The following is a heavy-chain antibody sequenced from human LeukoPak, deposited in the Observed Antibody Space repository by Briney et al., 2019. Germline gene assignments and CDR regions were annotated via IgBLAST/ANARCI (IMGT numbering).Heavy chain of an antibody. CDR3: ARVGGGTVAGDYFGD. V-gene: IGHV3-53*04. CDR2: IYGDSGT. J-gene: IGHJ4*02. CDR1: GFTVSSSY. D-gene: IGHD6-19*01. Sequence: GGSLRLSCTASGFTVSSSYMNWVRQAPRKGLEWVSLIYGDSGTYYAAHVKGRFTISRHNSDIALYLERNSLKPNDTAGYYCARVGGGTVAGDYFGDWGEGTLVTVSS.